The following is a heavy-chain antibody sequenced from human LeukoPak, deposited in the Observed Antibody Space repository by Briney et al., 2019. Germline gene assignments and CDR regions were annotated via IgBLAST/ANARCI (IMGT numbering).Heavy chain of an antibody. Sequence: PSETLSLTCTVSGGSISSYYWSWIRQPPGKGLEWIGYIYYSGSTNYNPSLKSRVTISVDTSKNQFSLKLSSVTAADTAVYSCARLNGYCSSTSCYPDYWGQGTLVTVSS. D-gene: IGHD2-2*03. CDR1: GGSISSYY. J-gene: IGHJ4*02. CDR2: IYYSGST. CDR3: ARLNGYCSSTSCYPDY. V-gene: IGHV4-59*08.